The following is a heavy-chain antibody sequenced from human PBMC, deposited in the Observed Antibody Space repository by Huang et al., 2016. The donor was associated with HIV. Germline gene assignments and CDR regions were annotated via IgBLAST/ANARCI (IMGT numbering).Heavy chain of an antibody. V-gene: IGHV4-39*01. Sequence: QTRLQESGPGLVKPSETLSLTCTVSGGSISSRTYYWAWIRQPPGKGLEWIGNFYYGGSNYYSPALSSRITRSLDTSKSQFSLRLTAVTAADTAVYYCARGGSHFAGWDGFPVHPLDLWGRGTMVTVSS. D-gene: IGHD3-10*01. CDR3: ARGGSHFAGWDGFPVHPLDL. J-gene: IGHJ3*01. CDR2: FYYGGSN. CDR1: GGSISSRTYY.